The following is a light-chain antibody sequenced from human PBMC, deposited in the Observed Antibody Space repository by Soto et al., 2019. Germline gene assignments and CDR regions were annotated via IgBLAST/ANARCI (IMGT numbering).Light chain of an antibody. J-gene: IGLJ2*01. CDR1: NIGSKN. CDR2: DDS. Sequence: SYELTQSPSVSVAPGQTARITCGGTNIGSKNVHWYQQRPGQAPVLVVFDDSDRPSGIPERFSGSTSGNTATLTVSGVEAGDEADYYCQVWDGSSDQPVIFGGGTKLTVL. V-gene: IGLV3-21*02. CDR3: QVWDGSSDQPVI.